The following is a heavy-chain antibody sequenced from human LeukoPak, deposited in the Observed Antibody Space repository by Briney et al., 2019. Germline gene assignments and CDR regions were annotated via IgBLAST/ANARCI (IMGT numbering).Heavy chain of an antibody. D-gene: IGHD2-2*01. Sequence: PSETLSLTCTVSGGSISSYYWSWIRQPPGKGLEWIGYIHYSGSTNYKSSLKSRVTISVDTSKNQFSLKLRSVTAADTAVYYCARVSRRYCSSTSCYYFDYWGQGTLVTVSS. CDR3: ARVSRRYCSSTSCYYFDY. V-gene: IGHV4-59*01. J-gene: IGHJ4*02. CDR2: IHYSGST. CDR1: GGSISSYY.